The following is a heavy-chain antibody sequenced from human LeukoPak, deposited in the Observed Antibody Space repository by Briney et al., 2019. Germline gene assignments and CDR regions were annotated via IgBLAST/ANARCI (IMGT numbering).Heavy chain of an antibody. Sequence: PGGSLRLSCAASGFTFSSYWMSWVRQAPGKGLEWVANIKQDGSEKYYVDSVKGRFTISRDNAKNSLYLQMNSLRAEDTAVYYCARGPTPNDYGDYGSDYYYGMDVWGQGTTVTVSS. CDR1: GFTFSSYW. CDR3: ARGPTPNDYGDYGSDYYYGMDV. V-gene: IGHV3-7*01. D-gene: IGHD4-17*01. CDR2: IKQDGSEK. J-gene: IGHJ6*02.